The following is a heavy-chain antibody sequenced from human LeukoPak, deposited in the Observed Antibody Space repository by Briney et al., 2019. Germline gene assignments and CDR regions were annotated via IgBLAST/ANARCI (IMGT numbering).Heavy chain of an antibody. J-gene: IGHJ4*02. Sequence: PSETLSLTCAVYGGSFSGYYWSWIRQPPGKGLEWIGEINHSGSTNYNPSLKSRVTISVDTSKNQYSLKLSSVTAADTAAYYCARGPRRGRYFDYWGQGTLVTVSS. V-gene: IGHV4-34*01. CDR3: ARGPRRGRYFDY. D-gene: IGHD3-16*01. CDR2: INHSGST. CDR1: GGSFSGYY.